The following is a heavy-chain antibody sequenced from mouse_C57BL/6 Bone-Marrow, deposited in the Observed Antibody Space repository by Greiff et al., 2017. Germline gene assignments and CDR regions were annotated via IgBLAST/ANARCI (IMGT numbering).Heavy chain of an antibody. Sequence: QVQLQQPGAELVRPGTSVKLSCKASGYTFTSYWMHWVKQRPGQGLEWIGVIDTSDSYTNYNQKFKGKATLTVDKSSSTSYMQLSGLSSEYSAVYYCSRGPITTVVAPNFEVWGTGTTVTVSS. CDR1: GYTFTSYW. J-gene: IGHJ1*03. D-gene: IGHD1-1*01. CDR3: SRGPITTVVAPNFEV. V-gene: IGHV1-59*01. CDR2: IDTSDSYT.